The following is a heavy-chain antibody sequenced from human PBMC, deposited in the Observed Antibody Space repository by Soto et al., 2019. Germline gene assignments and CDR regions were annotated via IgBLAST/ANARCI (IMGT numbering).Heavy chain of an antibody. CDR1: GYTLTELS. CDR2: FDPEDGET. CDR3: AGYYYDSSGSYSHDNWFDP. Sequence: ASVKVSCKVSGYTLTELSMHWVRQAPGKGXEWMGGFDPEDGETIYAQKFQGRVTMTEDTSTDTAYMELSSLRSEDTAVYYCAGYYYDSSGSYSHDNWFDPWGQGTLVTVSS. D-gene: IGHD3-22*01. J-gene: IGHJ5*02. V-gene: IGHV1-24*01.